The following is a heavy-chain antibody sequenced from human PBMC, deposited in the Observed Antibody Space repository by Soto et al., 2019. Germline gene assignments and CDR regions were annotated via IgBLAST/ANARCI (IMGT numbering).Heavy chain of an antibody. CDR3: ARSIIVVVGNDVFDI. V-gene: IGHV5-51*01. J-gene: IGHJ3*02. Sequence: GESLKISCKGSGYSFTSYWIGWVRQMPGKGLEWMGIIYPGDSDTRYSPSFQGQVTISADKSISNAYLQWSSLKASDTAKYYWARSIIVVVGNDVFDIWGQGTMVIVSS. CDR1: GYSFTSYW. CDR2: IYPGDSDT. D-gene: IGHD3-22*01.